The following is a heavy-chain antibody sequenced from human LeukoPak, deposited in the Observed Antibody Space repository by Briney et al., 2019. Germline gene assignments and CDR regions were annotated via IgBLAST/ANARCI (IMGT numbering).Heavy chain of an antibody. J-gene: IGHJ3*02. Sequence: PSETLSLTCTVSGVSISSISYYWGWIRQPPGKGLEWIGTIYSSGSTYYNPSLKSRVIIIIDTPKNHFSLTLSSVTAADTAVYYCGRPRLGATPFDAFDIWGEGTMVTVSS. V-gene: IGHV4-39*07. CDR3: GRPRLGATPFDAFDI. D-gene: IGHD1-26*01. CDR2: IYSSGST. CDR1: GVSISSISYY.